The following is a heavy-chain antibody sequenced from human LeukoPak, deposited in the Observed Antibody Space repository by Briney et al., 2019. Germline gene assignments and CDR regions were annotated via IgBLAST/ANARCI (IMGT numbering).Heavy chain of an antibody. J-gene: IGHJ6*02. Sequence: GGSLRLSCAASAFASSNSWMSWVRQPPAKGLEWVANINHEGGDIHYVDSVKGRFTISRDNAKDSLYLQMNSLRAEDTAVYYCATYINWVAGDVWGQGTTVTVSS. CDR3: ATYINWVAGDV. D-gene: IGHD1-1*01. CDR1: AFASSNSW. CDR2: INHEGGDI. V-gene: IGHV3-7*01.